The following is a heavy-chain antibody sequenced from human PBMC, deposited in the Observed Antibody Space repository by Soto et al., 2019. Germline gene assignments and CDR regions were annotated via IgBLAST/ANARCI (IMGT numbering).Heavy chain of an antibody. CDR2: IDPSDSYT. CDR1: GYSFTSYW. J-gene: IGHJ6*02. D-gene: IGHD4-4*01. CDR3: ARQFDYYSNPLRTSYGMDV. V-gene: IGHV5-10-1*01. Sequence: GESLKISCKGSGYSFTSYWISWVRQMPGKGLEWIGRIDPSDSYTNYSPSFQGHVTISADKSISTAYLQWSSLKASDTAMYYCARQFDYYSNPLRTSYGMDVWGQGTTVTVSS.